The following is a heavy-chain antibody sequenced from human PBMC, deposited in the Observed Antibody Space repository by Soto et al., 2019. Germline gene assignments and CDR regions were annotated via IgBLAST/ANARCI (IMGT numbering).Heavy chain of an antibody. V-gene: IGHV3-74*01. D-gene: IGHD5-12*01. CDR1: GVTFSNYW. CDR2: VSRDGSST. CDR3: ARQSSGCSSYFDY. J-gene: IGHJ4*02. Sequence: EVQLVESGGGLVQPGGSLRLSCAGSGVTFSNYWIHWVRQAPGQGLAWVSRVSRDGSSTTYADSVKGRFTISRDFAKNTVYLQMNSLTADETAVYYCARQSSGCSSYFDYWGQGTLVTVSS.